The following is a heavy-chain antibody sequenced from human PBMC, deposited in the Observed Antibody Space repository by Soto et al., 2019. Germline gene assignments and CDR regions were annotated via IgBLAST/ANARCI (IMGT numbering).Heavy chain of an antibody. CDR3: AGEGGGYYDSSGYYREVGYYFDY. V-gene: IGHV3-66*01. Sequence: EVQLVESGGGLVQPGGSLRLSCAASGFTVSSNYMSWVRQAPGKGLEWVSVIYSGGSTYYADSVKGRFTISRDNSKNTLYLQMNSLRAEDTAVYYCAGEGGGYYDSSGYYREVGYYFDYWGQGTLVTVSS. J-gene: IGHJ4*02. CDR1: GFTVSSNY. CDR2: IYSGGST. D-gene: IGHD3-22*01.